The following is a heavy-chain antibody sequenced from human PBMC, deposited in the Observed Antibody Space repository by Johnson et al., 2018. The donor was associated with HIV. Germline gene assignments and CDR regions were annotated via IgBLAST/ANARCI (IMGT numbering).Heavy chain of an antibody. CDR3: ARESGWGHDAFDV. D-gene: IGHD3-22*01. V-gene: IGHV3-66*03. Sequence: VQLVESGGGLIQPGGSLRLSCAASGFTVSSNYMSWVRQAPGKGLEWVSVIYSGGSTYYADSVKGRFTISRDNSKNTLYLQMNSLRAEDTAVYSCARESGWGHDAFDVWGQGTMVIVSS. CDR2: IYSGGST. J-gene: IGHJ3*01. CDR1: GFTVSSNY.